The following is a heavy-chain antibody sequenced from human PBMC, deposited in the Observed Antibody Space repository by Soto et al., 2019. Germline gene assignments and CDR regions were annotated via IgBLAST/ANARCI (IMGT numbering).Heavy chain of an antibody. V-gene: IGHV3-11*01. CDR2: ISSSGSTI. Sequence: PGGSLRLSCAASGFTFSDYYMSWIRQAPGKGLEWVSYISSSGSTIYYADSVKGRFTISRDNAKNSLYLQMNSLRAEDTAVYYCARDLPKRHDFDAFDIWGQGTMVTVSS. J-gene: IGHJ3*02. CDR3: ARDLPKRHDFDAFDI. D-gene: IGHD1-1*01. CDR1: GFTFSDYY.